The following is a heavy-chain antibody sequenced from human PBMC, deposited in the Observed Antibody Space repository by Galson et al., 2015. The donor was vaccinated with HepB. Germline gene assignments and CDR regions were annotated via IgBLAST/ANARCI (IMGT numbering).Heavy chain of an antibody. J-gene: IGHJ4*02. Sequence: SLRLSCAVSGFTFSSYAMSWVRQAPGKGLEWVSAISGSGGNTYHADSVKGRFTISRDNSKDTLYLQMNSLRAEDTAVYYCAKDGWQDYDFWSGYFSRGDLDYWGQGTLVTVSS. CDR2: ISGSGGNT. D-gene: IGHD3-3*01. CDR3: AKDGWQDYDFWSGYFSRGDLDY. CDR1: GFTFSSYA. V-gene: IGHV3-23*01.